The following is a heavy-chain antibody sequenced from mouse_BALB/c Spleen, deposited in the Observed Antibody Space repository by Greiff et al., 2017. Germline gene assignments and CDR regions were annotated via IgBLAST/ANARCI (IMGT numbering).Heavy chain of an antibody. J-gene: IGHJ4*01. V-gene: IGHV5-6-4*01. CDR2: ISSGGSYT. Sequence: EVKLVESGGGLVKPGGSLKLSCAASGFTFSDYYMYWVRQTPEKRLEWVATISSGGSYTYYPDSVKGRFTISRDNAKNTLYLQMSSLKSEDTAMYYCTRDLVDYWGQGTSVTVSS. CDR3: TRDLVDY. CDR1: GFTFSDYY.